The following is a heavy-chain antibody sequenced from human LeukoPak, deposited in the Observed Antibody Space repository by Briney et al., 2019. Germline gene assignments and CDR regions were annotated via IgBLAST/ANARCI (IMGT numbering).Heavy chain of an antibody. Sequence: PGGSLRLSCAASGFTFSSYGMHWVRQAPGKGLEWVAVISYDGSNKYYADSVKGRFTISRDNSKNTLYLQMNSLKTEDTAVYYCTTRRGNWGQGTLVTVSS. CDR2: ISYDGSNK. CDR3: TTRRGN. J-gene: IGHJ4*02. V-gene: IGHV3-30*03. CDR1: GFTFSSYG. D-gene: IGHD1-14*01.